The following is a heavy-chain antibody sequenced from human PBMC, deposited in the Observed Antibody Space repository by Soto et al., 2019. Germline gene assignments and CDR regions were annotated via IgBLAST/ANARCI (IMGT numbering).Heavy chain of an antibody. D-gene: IGHD3-10*01. V-gene: IGHV4-31*03. CDR2: IYYSGST. CDR3: ARDPSGYGSEYYYYYGMDV. Sequence: SETLSLTCTVSGGSISSGGYYWSWIRQHPGKGLEWIGYIYYSGSTYYNPSLKSRVTISVDTSKNQFSLKLSSVTAADTAVYYCARDPSGYGSEYYYYYGMDVWGQGTTVTVSS. J-gene: IGHJ6*02. CDR1: GGSISSGGYY.